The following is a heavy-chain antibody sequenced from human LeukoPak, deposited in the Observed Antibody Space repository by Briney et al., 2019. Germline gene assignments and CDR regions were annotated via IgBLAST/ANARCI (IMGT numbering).Heavy chain of an antibody. V-gene: IGHV4-4*02. CDR3: ARDLTSSGYYHTEIGGAFDI. CDR1: GGSISSSNW. CDR2: IYHSGST. Sequence: PSETLSLTCAVSGGSISSSNWWSWVRQPPGKGLEWIGEIYHSGSTNYNPSLKSRVTISVDKSKNQFSLKLSSVTAADTAVYYCARDLTSSGYYHTEIGGAFDIWGQGTMVTVSS. J-gene: IGHJ3*02. D-gene: IGHD3-22*01.